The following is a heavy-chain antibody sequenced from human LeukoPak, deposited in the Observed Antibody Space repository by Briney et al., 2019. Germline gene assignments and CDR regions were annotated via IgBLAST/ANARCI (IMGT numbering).Heavy chain of an antibody. CDR1: GGSFSGYY. V-gene: IGHV4-59*01. J-gene: IGHJ6*03. D-gene: IGHD6-13*01. CDR3: ARGNSWAYYYYYMDV. CDR2: IYYSGST. Sequence: SETLSLTCAVYGGSFSGYYWSWIRQPPGKGLEWIGYIYYSGSTNYNPSLKSRVTISVDTSKNQFSLKLSSVTAADTAVYYCARGNSWAYYYYYMDVWGKGTTVTISS.